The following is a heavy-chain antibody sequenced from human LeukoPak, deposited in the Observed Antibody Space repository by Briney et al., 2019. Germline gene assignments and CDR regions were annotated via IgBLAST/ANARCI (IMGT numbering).Heavy chain of an antibody. CDR1: GGSISSSSYY. CDR3: ARVKTTVPLGAPNQLYNWFDP. CDR2: IYYSGST. Sequence: PSETLSLTCTVSGGSISSSSYYWGWIRQPPGKGLEWIGSIYYSGSTYYNPSLKSRVTISVDTSKNQFSLKLSSVTAADTAVYYCARVKTTVPLGAPNQLYNWFDPWGQGTLVTVSS. V-gene: IGHV4-39*07. J-gene: IGHJ5*02. D-gene: IGHD4-17*01.